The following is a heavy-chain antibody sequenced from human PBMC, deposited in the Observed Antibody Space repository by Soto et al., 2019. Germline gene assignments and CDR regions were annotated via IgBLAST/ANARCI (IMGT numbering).Heavy chain of an antibody. D-gene: IGHD3-22*01. V-gene: IGHV1-2*04. CDR2: INPNSGGT. CDR3: ARDLRDYHEIGAGDSFDI. J-gene: IGHJ3*02. CDR1: GYTFTVYY. Sequence: GASVKVSCKPSGYTFTVYYMHWVRQAPGQGLEWMGWINPNSGGTNYAQKFQGWVTMTRDTSISTAYMELSRLRSDDTAVYYCARDLRDYHEIGAGDSFDIWGQGTMVTVSS.